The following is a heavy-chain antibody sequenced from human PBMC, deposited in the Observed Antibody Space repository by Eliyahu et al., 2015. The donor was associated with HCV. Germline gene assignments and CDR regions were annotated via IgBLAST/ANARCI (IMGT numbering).Heavy chain of an antibody. V-gene: IGHV3-48*03. Sequence: EVQLVESGXGLFQPGGSXRLSCXAXGFTFTNQEMNWVRQAPGKGLEXVSYISSSGTIMYYADSVKGRFIISRDNAKNSLYLQMNSLRAEDTAVYYCAREENWGQGTLVTVSS. CDR2: ISSSGTIM. CDR1: GFTFTNQE. CDR3: AREEN. J-gene: IGHJ4*02.